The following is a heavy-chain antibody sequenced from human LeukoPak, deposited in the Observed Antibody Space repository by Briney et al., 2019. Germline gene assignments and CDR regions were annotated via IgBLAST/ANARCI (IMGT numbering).Heavy chain of an antibody. D-gene: IGHD3-16*01. CDR1: GDSVSTNNVA. Sequence: SQTLSLTCAISGDSVSTNNVAWNWIRQFPSRGLEWLGRTYYRSKWYNDYAVSVKSRITINPDTSKNQFSLQLNSVTPDDTAMYYCAREDLGAAYFDFWGQGTLVTVSS. V-gene: IGHV6-1*01. J-gene: IGHJ4*02. CDR3: AREDLGAAYFDF. CDR2: TYYRSKWYN.